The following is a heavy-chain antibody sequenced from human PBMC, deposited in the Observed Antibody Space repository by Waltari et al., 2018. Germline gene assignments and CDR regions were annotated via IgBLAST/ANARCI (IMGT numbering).Heavy chain of an antibody. CDR2: IYYTGNT. D-gene: IGHD3-10*01. J-gene: IGHJ4*02. CDR3: ATLPNYGSGTYAGY. CDR1: GYSISRLHY. V-gene: IGHV4-38-2*01. Sequence: QMRLQESGPGLVKPSETLSLTCAVPGYSISRLHYWGWIRQSPGKGLEWIGSIYYTGNTFYNPSLKSRVSMSVDTSNNHFSLKLTSVTAADTAVYYCATLPNYGSGTYAGYWGQGNLVTVSS.